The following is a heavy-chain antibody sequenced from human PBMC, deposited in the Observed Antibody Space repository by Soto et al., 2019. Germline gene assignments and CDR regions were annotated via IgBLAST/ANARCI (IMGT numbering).Heavy chain of an antibody. J-gene: IGHJ2*01. CDR1: GFTFTNYW. Sequence: EVQLVESGGRLVQPGGSLTLSCAASGFTFTNYWMHWVRQAPGKGLVWVSRIHYDGSNTRYADSVNGRFTISRDNAKNTLYLHLTSLEVDDTAAYYCARDWYNFALGRARGGHWYFDLWGRCTLVTVSS. D-gene: IGHD3-10*01. V-gene: IGHV3-74*01. CDR2: IHYDGSNT. CDR3: ARDWYNFALGRARGGHWYFDL.